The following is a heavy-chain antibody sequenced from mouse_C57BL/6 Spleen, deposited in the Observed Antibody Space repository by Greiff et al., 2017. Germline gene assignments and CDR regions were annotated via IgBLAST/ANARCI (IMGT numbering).Heavy chain of an antibody. J-gene: IGHJ3*01. Sequence: EVKLVESGAGLVKPGGSLKLSCAASGFTFSSYAMSWVRQTPEKRLEWVAYISSGGDYIYYADTVKGRFTISRDNARNTLYQQMSSLKSEDTAMYYCTREGLVLRAWFAYWGQGTLVTVSA. CDR1: GFTFSSYA. CDR3: TREGLVLRAWFAY. V-gene: IGHV5-9-1*02. CDR2: ISSGGDYI. D-gene: IGHD3-3*01.